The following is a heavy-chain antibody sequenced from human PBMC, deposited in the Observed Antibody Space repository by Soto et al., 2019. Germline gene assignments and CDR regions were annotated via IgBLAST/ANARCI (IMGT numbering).Heavy chain of an antibody. J-gene: IGHJ4*02. Sequence: QVQLVQSGAEVKKPGSSVKVSCKASGGTFSSYTISWVRQAPGQGLEWMGRIIPILGIANYAQKFQGRVTITADKSTSTAYMELSSLRSEDTAVYYCAREGGDYVLDYWGQGTLVTVSS. CDR3: AREGGDYVLDY. CDR2: IIPILGIA. V-gene: IGHV1-69*08. CDR1: GGTFSSYT. D-gene: IGHD3-10*02.